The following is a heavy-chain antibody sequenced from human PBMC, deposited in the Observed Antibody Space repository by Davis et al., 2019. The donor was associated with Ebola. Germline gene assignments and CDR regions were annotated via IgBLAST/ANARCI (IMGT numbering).Heavy chain of an antibody. CDR1: GFTFSSYS. J-gene: IGHJ5*02. V-gene: IGHV3-21*04. CDR3: IKPRAVAQGMDWFDP. D-gene: IGHD6-19*01. Sequence: GGSLRLSCAASGFTFSSYSMNWVRQAPGKGLEWVSSISSSSSYIYYADSVKGRFTISRDNAKNSLYLQMNSLKTEDTAVYYCIKPRAVAQGMDWFDPWGQGTLVTVSS. CDR2: ISSSSSYI.